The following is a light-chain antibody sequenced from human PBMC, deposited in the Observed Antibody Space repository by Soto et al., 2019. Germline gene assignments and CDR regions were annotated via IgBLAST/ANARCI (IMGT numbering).Light chain of an antibody. Sequence: QSALTQPASVSGSPGQSITISCTGTSSDVGGYNYVSWYQQHPGKAPKLMIYDVNNRPSGVSNRFSGSKSGNTASLTISGLQAEDEGDYYCSSYTSSITLAFGGGTKVTVL. J-gene: IGLJ2*01. CDR2: DVN. V-gene: IGLV2-14*01. CDR3: SSYTSSITLA. CDR1: SSDVGGYNY.